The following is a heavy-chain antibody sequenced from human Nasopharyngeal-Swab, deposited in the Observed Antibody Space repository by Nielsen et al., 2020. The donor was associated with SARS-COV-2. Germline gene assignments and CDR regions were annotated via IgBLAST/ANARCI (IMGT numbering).Heavy chain of an antibody. J-gene: IGHJ6*03. CDR3: ARAIFGVVIIFNYYYMDV. V-gene: IGHV4-34*01. CDR2: INHSGST. Sequence: WIRQPPGMGLEWIGEINHSGSTNYNPSLKSRVTISVDTSKNQFSLKLSSVTAADTAVYYCARAIFGVVIIFNYYYMDVWGKGTTVTVSS. D-gene: IGHD3-3*01.